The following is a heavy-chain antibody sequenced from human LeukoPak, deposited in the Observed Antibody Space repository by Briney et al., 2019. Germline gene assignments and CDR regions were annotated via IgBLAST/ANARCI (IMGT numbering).Heavy chain of an antibody. CDR3: ARDCSGGSCYPRQFYFDY. CDR2: ISSSSMYI. J-gene: IGHJ4*02. V-gene: IGHV3-21*01. Sequence: KTGGSLRLSCAGSGFTFSSYSMKWIRQAPGKGLEWVSSISSSSMYIYYADSVKGRFTISRDNAKKSLYLQMNSLRAEDTAVYYCARDCSGGSCYPRQFYFDYWGQGTLVTVSS. D-gene: IGHD2-15*01. CDR1: GFTFSSYS.